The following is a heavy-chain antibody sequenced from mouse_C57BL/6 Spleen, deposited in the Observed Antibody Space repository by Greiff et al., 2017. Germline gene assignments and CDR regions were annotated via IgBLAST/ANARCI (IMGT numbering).Heavy chain of an antibody. Sequence: QVQLQQSGAELVRPGPSVKLSCKASGYTFTNYWIGWAKQRPGHGLEWIGDIYPGGGYTNYNEKFKGKATLTADKSSTTAYMQFSSLTSEDSAIYYCAIWSLLCYSIDYWGQGTSGTVSS. D-gene: IGHD2-10*01. CDR3: AIWSLLCYSIDY. CDR1: GYTFTNYW. CDR2: IYPGGGYT. J-gene: IGHJ4*01. V-gene: IGHV1-63*01.